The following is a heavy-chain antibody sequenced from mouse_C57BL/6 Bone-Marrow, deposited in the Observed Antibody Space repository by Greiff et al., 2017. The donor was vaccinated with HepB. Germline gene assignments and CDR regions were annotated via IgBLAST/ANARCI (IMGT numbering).Heavy chain of an antibody. Sequence: EVQLVESGGGLVKPGGSLKLSCAASGFTFSDYGMHWVRQAPEKGLEWVAYISSGSSTIYYADTVKGRFTISRDNAKNTLFLQMTSLRSEDTAMYYCARILRRYAMDYWGQGTSVTVSS. CDR3: ARILRRYAMDY. D-gene: IGHD1-1*01. V-gene: IGHV5-17*01. CDR1: GFTFSDYG. J-gene: IGHJ4*01. CDR2: ISSGSSTI.